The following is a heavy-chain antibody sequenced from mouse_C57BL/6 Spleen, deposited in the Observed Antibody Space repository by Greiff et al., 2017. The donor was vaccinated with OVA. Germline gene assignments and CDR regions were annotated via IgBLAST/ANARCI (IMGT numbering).Heavy chain of an antibody. V-gene: IGHV1-42*01. J-gene: IGHJ2*01. CDR2: INPSTGGT. CDR3: ARNDGYYSYYFDY. Sequence: EVQLQQSGPELVKPGASVKISCKASGYSFTGYYMNWVKQSPEKSLEWIGEINPSTGGTTYKQKFKTKATLTVDKSSSTAYMQLKSLTSEDSAVYYCARNDGYYSYYFDYWGQGTTLTVSS. CDR1: GYSFTGYY. D-gene: IGHD2-3*01.